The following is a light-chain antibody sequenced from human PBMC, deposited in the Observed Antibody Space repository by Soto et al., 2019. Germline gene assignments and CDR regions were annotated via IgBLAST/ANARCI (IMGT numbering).Light chain of an antibody. J-gene: IGKJ5*01. V-gene: IGKV3-11*01. CDR1: QSVVCD. CDR2: AAP. CDR3: QKRSNWPTIT. Sequence: DIVVPQSPPPLSLSPGERATLSCRASQSVVCDLAWYQKKPGQASRPLIYAAPNRATGIPDRFSGSGSGTAFTLTISSLEPEHFAVYYCQKRSNWPTITCGQGTRLEIK.